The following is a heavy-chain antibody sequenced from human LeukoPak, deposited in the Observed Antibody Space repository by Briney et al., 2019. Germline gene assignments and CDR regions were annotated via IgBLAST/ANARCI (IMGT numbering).Heavy chain of an antibody. Sequence: GGSLRLSCVASGFTFSSRGMHWVRQAPGKGLEWVAVIWYDGSNKYYVDSVKGRFTISRDNSKNTLYLEMSSLRAEDTAVYYCTSFEYWGQGTLVTVSS. V-gene: IGHV3-33*01. CDR2: IWYDGSNK. J-gene: IGHJ4*02. CDR3: TSFEY. CDR1: GFTFSSRG.